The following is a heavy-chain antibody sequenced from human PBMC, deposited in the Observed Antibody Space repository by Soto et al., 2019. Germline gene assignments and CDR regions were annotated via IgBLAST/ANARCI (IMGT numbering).Heavy chain of an antibody. D-gene: IGHD2-15*01. Sequence: GGSLRPSCAASGFTLSSYDMHWVRQATGKGLEWVSAIGTAGDTYYPGSVKGRFTISRENAKNSLYLQMNSLRAGDTAVYYCARGACSGGSCYELPWFDPWGQGTLVTVSS. CDR3: ARGACSGGSCYELPWFDP. J-gene: IGHJ5*02. CDR1: GFTLSSYD. V-gene: IGHV3-13*01. CDR2: IGTAGDT.